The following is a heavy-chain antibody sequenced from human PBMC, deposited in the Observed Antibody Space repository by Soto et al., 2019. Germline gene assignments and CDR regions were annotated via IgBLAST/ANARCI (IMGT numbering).Heavy chain of an antibody. Sequence: NPAETLSLTCAVYGWSFSGYYWSWIRQPPGKGLEWIGEINHSGSTNYNPSLKSRVTISVDTSKNQFSLKLSSVTAADTAVYYCARRTWDYYYYGMDVWGQGTTVTVSS. CDR2: INHSGST. D-gene: IGHD3-16*01. V-gene: IGHV4-34*01. J-gene: IGHJ6*02. CDR1: GWSFSGYY. CDR3: ARRTWDYYYYGMDV.